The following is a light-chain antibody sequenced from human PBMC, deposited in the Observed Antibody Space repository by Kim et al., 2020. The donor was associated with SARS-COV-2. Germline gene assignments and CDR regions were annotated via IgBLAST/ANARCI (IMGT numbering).Light chain of an antibody. CDR3: ATWDSRLSVGV. CDR2: DDD. J-gene: IGLJ2*01. CDR1: SSNVGNNY. Sequence: GQKVPTSCSGTSSNVGNNYVSWYHQVPGTAPKLLIYDDDRRHSGIPDRFSASKSGTSAILAITGLQTGDEADYYCATWDSRLSVGVFGGGTKLTVL. V-gene: IGLV1-51*01.